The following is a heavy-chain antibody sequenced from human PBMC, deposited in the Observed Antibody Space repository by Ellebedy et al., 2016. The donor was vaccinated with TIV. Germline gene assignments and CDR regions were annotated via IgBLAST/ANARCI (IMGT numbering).Heavy chain of an antibody. J-gene: IGHJ4*02. CDR3: ARGYDVLTAYYSFNY. CDR1: GCTFSTYG. CDR2: LIPIFGTA. V-gene: IGHV1-69*13. D-gene: IGHD3-9*01. Sequence: AASVKVSCKASGCTFSTYGITWVRQAPGQGLEWMGGLIPIFGTANYAQNFQGRVTITADESTSTAYMELSSLRPEDTAVYYCARGYDVLTAYYSFNYWGQGTLVTVSS.